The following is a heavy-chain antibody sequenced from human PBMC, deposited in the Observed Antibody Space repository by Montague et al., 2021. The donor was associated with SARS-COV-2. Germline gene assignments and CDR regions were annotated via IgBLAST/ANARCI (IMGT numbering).Heavy chain of an antibody. V-gene: IGHV1-24*01. CDR2: FDTEDGET. D-gene: IGHD3-10*01. CDR1: GYTLIELP. CDR3: ATGSAMVRWGWFDP. Sequence: SVKVSCKVSGYTLIELPMHWVRQAPGKGLVWMGGFDTEDGETIYVQKFQGRVSMTEDTSTDTAYMELSSLRSEDTAVYYCATGSAMVRWGWFDPWGQGTLVTVSS. J-gene: IGHJ5*02.